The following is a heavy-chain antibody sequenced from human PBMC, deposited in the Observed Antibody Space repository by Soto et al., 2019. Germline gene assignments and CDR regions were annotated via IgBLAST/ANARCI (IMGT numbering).Heavy chain of an antibody. J-gene: IGHJ6*02. D-gene: IGHD2-15*01. CDR2: INPSGGST. Sequence: ASVKVSCKASGYTFTSYYMHWVRQAPGQGLEWMGIINPSGGSTSYAQKFQGRVTMTRDTSTSTVYMELSSLRSEDTAVYYCARSRYCSGGSCYWSYYGMDVWGQRTTVTVS. V-gene: IGHV1-46*01. CDR3: ARSRYCSGGSCYWSYYGMDV. CDR1: GYTFTSYY.